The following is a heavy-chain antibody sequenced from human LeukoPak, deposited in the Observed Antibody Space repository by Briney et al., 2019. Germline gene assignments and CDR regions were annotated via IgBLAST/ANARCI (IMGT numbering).Heavy chain of an antibody. CDR3: ARDSYCGGDCYSVETFDI. V-gene: IGHV4-61*01. D-gene: IGHD2-21*02. J-gene: IGHJ3*02. CDR2: IDYSGST. CDR1: GGSVSSGTYY. Sequence: SETLSLTCTVSGGSVSSGTYYWNWIRQLPGKELEGFGFIDYSGSTNYNPSLKSRVTISVDTSKNQFSLKLSSVTAADTAVYYCARDSYCGGDCYSVETFDIWGQGTLVTVSS.